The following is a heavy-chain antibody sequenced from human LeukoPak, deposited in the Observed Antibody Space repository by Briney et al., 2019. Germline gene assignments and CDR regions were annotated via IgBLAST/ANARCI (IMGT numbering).Heavy chain of an antibody. D-gene: IGHD3-22*01. Sequence: PGGSLRLSCAASGFTFSDYFMGWIRQAPGKGLEWVAFIRYDGSNKYYADSVKGRFTISRDNSKNTLYLQMNSLRAEDTAVYYCAKDLPYYDSSGRFPNPDAFDIWGQGTMVTVSS. CDR2: IRYDGSNK. CDR3: AKDLPYYDSSGRFPNPDAFDI. V-gene: IGHV3-30*02. J-gene: IGHJ3*02. CDR1: GFTFSDYF.